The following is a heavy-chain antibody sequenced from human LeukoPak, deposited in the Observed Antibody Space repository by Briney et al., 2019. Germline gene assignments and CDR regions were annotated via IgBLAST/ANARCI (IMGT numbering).Heavy chain of an antibody. CDR2: IYGGGST. Sequence: GGSLRLSCAASGLTVCSNYMSWVRQAPGKGLAWVSVIYGGGSTYYADSVKGRFTNSRDNSKNTLYLQINGRRAEDRAIYYCARGTVVFTPIDYWGQGTLVTVSS. J-gene: IGHJ4*02. CDR1: GLTVCSNY. V-gene: IGHV3-66*01. CDR3: ARGTVVFTPIDY. D-gene: IGHD3-22*01.